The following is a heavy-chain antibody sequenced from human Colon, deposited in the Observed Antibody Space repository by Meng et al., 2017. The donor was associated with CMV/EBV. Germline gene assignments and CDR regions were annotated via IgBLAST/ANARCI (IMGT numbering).Heavy chain of an antibody. CDR3: VRDARDGYSGGAGDGMDV. Sequence: GGSLRLSCVASGFTFSNYEMNWVRQAPGKGLEWVSYISGSGSATNYVDSVKGRFTISRDNARNSMDLQMNSLRDEDTAMYYCVRDARDGYSGGAGDGMDVWGQGTTVTVSS. V-gene: IGHV3-48*03. J-gene: IGHJ6*02. CDR2: ISGSGSAT. CDR1: GFTFSNYE. D-gene: IGHD5-12*01.